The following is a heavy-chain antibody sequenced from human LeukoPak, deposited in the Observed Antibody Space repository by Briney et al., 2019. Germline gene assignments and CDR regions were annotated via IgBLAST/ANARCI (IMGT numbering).Heavy chain of an antibody. Sequence: GASVKVSCKASGGTFSSYAISWVRQAPGQGLEWMGGIIPIFGTANYAQKFQGRVTITADTFTSTAYMDLSRVSSEDTAVYYCATGIFSTVTTEDYYYYYGMDVWGQGTTVTVSS. V-gene: IGHV1-69*06. CDR3: ATGIFSTVTTEDYYYYYGMDV. CDR1: GGTFSSYA. J-gene: IGHJ6*02. CDR2: IIPIFGTA. D-gene: IGHD4-17*01.